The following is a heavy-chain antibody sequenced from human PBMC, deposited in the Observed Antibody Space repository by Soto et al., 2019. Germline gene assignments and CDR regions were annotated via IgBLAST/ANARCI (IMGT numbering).Heavy chain of an antibody. CDR2: IYYSGST. J-gene: IGHJ6*02. D-gene: IGHD6-19*01. Sequence: QVQLQESGPGLVKPSQTLSLTCTVSGGSISSGGYYWSWIRQHPGKGLEGIGYIYYSGSTYYNTSLKSRLPLSVDTSKNQFSLKLSSVTAADTAVYYCARDFTDSSGSTLGMAVWGQGTTVTVSS. CDR1: GGSISSGGYY. CDR3: ARDFTDSSGSTLGMAV. V-gene: IGHV4-31*03.